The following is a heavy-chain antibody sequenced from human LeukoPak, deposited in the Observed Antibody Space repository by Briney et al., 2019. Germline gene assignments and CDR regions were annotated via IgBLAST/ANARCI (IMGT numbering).Heavy chain of an antibody. V-gene: IGHV3-66*01. J-gene: IGHJ2*01. Sequence: GGSLRLSCAASGFTVSSNYMSWVRQAPGEGLEWVSVIYSGGSTYYADSVKGRFTISRDNSKNTLYLQMNSLRAEDTAVYYCAKDRRRSSFFYWYFDLWGRGTLVTVSS. CDR2: IYSGGST. CDR3: AKDRRRSSFFYWYFDL. CDR1: GFTVSSNY. D-gene: IGHD6-6*01.